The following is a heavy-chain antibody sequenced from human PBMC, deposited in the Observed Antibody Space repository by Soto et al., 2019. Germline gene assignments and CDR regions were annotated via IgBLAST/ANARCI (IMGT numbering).Heavy chain of an antibody. Sequence: PGGSLRLSCAASGFTFSIYAMSWVRQAPGKGLEWVSAISGSGGSTYYADSVKGRFTISRDNSKNTLYLQMNSLRAEDTAVYYCAKFIISYSYYYYGMDVWGQGTTVTVSS. CDR1: GFTFSIYA. CDR3: AKFIISYSYYYYGMDV. V-gene: IGHV3-23*01. CDR2: ISGSGGST. J-gene: IGHJ6*02. D-gene: IGHD5-18*01.